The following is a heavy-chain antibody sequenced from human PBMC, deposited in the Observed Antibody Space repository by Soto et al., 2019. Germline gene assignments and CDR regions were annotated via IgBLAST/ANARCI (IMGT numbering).Heavy chain of an antibody. CDR1: RFAFSTYG. CDR3: ATHGYYYDSSGYLY. D-gene: IGHD3-22*01. CDR2: ISYDGSEK. J-gene: IGHJ4*02. V-gene: IGHV3-30*03. Sequence: VGSLRLSCAASRFAFSTYGMHWVRQAPGKGLEWVAVISYDGSEKYYADSVKGRFTISRDNSKNTLYLQMNSLRAEDTAVYYCATHGYYYDSSGYLYWGQGTLVTVSS.